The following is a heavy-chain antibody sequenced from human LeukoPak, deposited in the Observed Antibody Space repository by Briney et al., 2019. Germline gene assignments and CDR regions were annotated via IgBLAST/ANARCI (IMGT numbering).Heavy chain of an antibody. D-gene: IGHD3-22*01. CDR3: ARGGYYYDSSGYSHLPDY. Sequence: AASVKVSCKASGYTFTGYYMHWVRQAPGQGLEWMGRINPNSGGTNYAQKFQGRVTMTRDTSISTAYMELSRLRSDDTAVYYCARGGYYYDSSGYSHLPDYWGQGTLVTVSA. J-gene: IGHJ4*02. CDR2: INPNSGGT. CDR1: GYTFTGYY. V-gene: IGHV1-2*06.